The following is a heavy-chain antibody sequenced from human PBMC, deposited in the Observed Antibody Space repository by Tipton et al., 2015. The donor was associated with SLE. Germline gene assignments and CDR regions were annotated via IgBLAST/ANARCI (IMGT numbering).Heavy chain of an antibody. J-gene: IGHJ6*02. D-gene: IGHD3-10*01. Sequence: TLSLTCTVSGASVSSSAYYWGWIRQPPGKGLEWIGTFYYGGRTFYNPSLKSRVTLLLDTSKNQFSLKLTSVTAADMAVYYCARQRLRLLSPLDAWGQGTTVTVS. CDR3: ARQRLRLLSPLDA. CDR1: GASVSSSAYY. CDR2: FYYGGRT. V-gene: IGHV4-39*01.